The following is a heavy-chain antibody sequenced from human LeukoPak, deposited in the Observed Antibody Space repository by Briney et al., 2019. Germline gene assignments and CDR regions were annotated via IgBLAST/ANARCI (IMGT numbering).Heavy chain of an antibody. Sequence: ASLKVSCKASGYTFTAYNMHWVRQAPGQGLEWMGWINPNSGGTNYAQKFQGRVTMTRDTSISTAYMELSRLRSDDTAVYYCARDFYYGYNSWFDYWGQGTLVTVSS. CDR2: INPNSGGT. V-gene: IGHV1-2*02. CDR3: ARDFYYGYNSWFDY. J-gene: IGHJ4*02. CDR1: GYTFTAYN. D-gene: IGHD5-24*01.